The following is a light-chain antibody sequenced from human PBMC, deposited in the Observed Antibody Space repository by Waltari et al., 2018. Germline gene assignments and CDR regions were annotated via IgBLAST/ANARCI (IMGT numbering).Light chain of an antibody. CDR3: QQSSSTPPFT. J-gene: IGKJ3*01. Sequence: DIQMTQSPSSLSASVGDRVTITCRASQSISSYLNWYQQKPGKAPKLLISADSSLQSGVPSRFSGSGSGTDFTLTINSLQPEDFATYYCQQSSSTPPFTFGPGTKVDIK. CDR1: QSISSY. CDR2: ADS. V-gene: IGKV1-39*01.